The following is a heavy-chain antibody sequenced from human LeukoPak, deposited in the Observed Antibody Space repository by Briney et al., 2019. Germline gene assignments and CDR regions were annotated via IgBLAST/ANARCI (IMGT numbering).Heavy chain of an antibody. CDR1: GFTFSSYW. J-gene: IGHJ4*02. D-gene: IGHD1-26*01. CDR3: ARVVQIEGSPSYFDY. Sequence: GGSLRLSCAASGFTFSSYWMSWVRQAPGKGLEWVANIKQDGSEKYYVVSVKGRFTISRDNAKNSLYLQMNSLRAEDTAVYYCARVVQIEGSPSYFDYWGQGTLVTVSS. CDR2: IKQDGSEK. V-gene: IGHV3-7*03.